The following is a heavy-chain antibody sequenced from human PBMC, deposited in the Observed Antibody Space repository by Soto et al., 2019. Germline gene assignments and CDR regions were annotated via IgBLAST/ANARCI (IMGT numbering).Heavy chain of an antibody. D-gene: IGHD2-2*01. CDR3: ARAPLGYCSSTSCSN. CDR2: INPSGGST. J-gene: IGHJ4*02. CDR1: GYTFTSYY. Sequence: QVQLVQSGAEVKKPGASVKVSCKASGYTFTSYYMHWVRQAPGQGLEWMGIINPSGGSTSYAQKFQGRVTMTRDTSTSTVYMELSSLRSADTAVYYCARAPLGYCSSTSCSNWGQGTLVTVSS. V-gene: IGHV1-46*01.